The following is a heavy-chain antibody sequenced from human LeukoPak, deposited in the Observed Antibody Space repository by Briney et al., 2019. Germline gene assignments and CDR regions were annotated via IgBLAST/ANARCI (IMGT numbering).Heavy chain of an antibody. J-gene: IGHJ4*02. CDR3: ARDRYGDGFAHFDY. Sequence: ATVKVSCKASGYTFTSYAMHWVRQAPAQGLEWMGWITPSGGTNYPQKFQGRVAITMDTSITTAYMDLSRLTSDDTAVYYCARDRYGDGFAHFDYWGQGALVTVSS. CDR2: ITPSGGT. V-gene: IGHV1-2*02. CDR1: GYTFTSYA. D-gene: IGHD5-24*01.